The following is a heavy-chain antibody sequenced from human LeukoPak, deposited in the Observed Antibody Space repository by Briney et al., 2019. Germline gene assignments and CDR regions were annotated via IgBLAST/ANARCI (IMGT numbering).Heavy chain of an antibody. Sequence: GGSLRLSCAASGFTVSSNYISWVRQAPGKGLEWVSVIYSAGTTYYADSVKGRFTISRDNSKNTLYLQMNSLRAEDTAVYYCARYSGSLLRHYWGQGTLVTVSS. CDR2: IYSAGTT. CDR3: ARYSGSLLRHY. CDR1: GFTVSSNY. D-gene: IGHD1-26*01. V-gene: IGHV3-66*01. J-gene: IGHJ4*02.